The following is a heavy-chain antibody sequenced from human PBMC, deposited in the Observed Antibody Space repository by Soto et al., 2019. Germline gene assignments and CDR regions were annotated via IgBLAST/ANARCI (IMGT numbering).Heavy chain of an antibody. Sequence: LSCAVAGGCIRSTNWGGRVRQPAGKGLEWIGEIYHSGSTNYNPSLKSRVTISVDKSKNQLSLKLSSVTAAVTAVHHHASRSYLPFDYWGQGTLVTVSS. CDR1: GGCIRSTNW. D-gene: IGHD3-16*02. J-gene: IGHJ4*02. V-gene: IGHV4-4*02. CDR3: ASRSYLPFDY. CDR2: IYHSGST.